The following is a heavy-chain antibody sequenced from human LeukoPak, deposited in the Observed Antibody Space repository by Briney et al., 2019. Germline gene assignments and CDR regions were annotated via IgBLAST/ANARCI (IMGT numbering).Heavy chain of an antibody. CDR1: GYTFTSYY. CDR2: INPSGGST. CDR3: ARETTNPITMVRGVIITEYFDY. V-gene: IGHV1-46*01. J-gene: IGHJ4*02. D-gene: IGHD3-10*01. Sequence: ASVKVSCKASGYTFTSYYMHWVRRAPGQGLEWMGIINPSGGSTSYAQKFQGRVTMTRDTSTSTVYMELSSLRSEDTAVYYCARETTNPITMVRGVIITEYFDYWGQGTLVTVSS.